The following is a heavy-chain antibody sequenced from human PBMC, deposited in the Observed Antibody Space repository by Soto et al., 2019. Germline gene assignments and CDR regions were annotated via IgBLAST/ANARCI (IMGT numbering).Heavy chain of an antibody. CDR1: GYTFTSYG. Sequence: ASVKVSCKASGYTFTSYGISWVRQAPGQGLEWMGWISAYNGNTNYAQKLQGRVTMTTDTSTSTAYMELRSLRSDDTAVYYCARGACNWNYYYYGMDVWGQGTTVTVSS. CDR3: ARGACNWNYYYYGMDV. J-gene: IGHJ6*02. V-gene: IGHV1-18*04. CDR2: ISAYNGNT. D-gene: IGHD1-20*01.